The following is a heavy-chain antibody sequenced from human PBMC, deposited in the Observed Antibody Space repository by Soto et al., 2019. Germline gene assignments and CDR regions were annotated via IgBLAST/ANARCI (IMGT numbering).Heavy chain of an antibody. CDR1: GGTISRSA. V-gene: IGHV1-69*13. D-gene: IGHD3-3*01. J-gene: IGHJ4*02. CDR2: IIAIFGTA. CDR3: ARDSFTDDYDFWSGYHPTPGRGDLDD. Sequence: VEASSRASGGTISRSANVLVRQRAEQGLEWLAGIIAIFGTAKYAQKFQGRVTITADKSTSTAYMELSSLSSEDTAVYYCARDSFTDDYDFWSGYHPTPGRGDLDDRGQGSLVTISS.